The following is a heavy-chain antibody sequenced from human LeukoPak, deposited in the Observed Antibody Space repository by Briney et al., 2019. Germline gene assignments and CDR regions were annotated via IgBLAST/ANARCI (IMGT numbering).Heavy chain of an antibody. CDR3: ARSAQLGVPFDY. D-gene: IGHD2-2*01. J-gene: IGHJ4*02. Sequence: SVKVSCKASGGTFSSYAISWVRQAPGQGLEWMGRIIPILGIANYAQKFQGRVTITADKPTRTAYMELSSLRSEDTAVYYCARSAQLGVPFDYWGQGTLVTVSS. CDR2: IIPILGIA. CDR1: GGTFSSYA. V-gene: IGHV1-69*04.